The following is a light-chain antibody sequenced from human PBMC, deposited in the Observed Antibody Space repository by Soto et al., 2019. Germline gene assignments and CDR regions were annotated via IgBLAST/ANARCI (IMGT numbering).Light chain of an antibody. CDR2: GVT. J-gene: IGLJ1*01. CDR3: SSYTTAFFYV. Sequence: QSALTQPASVSGSPGQSITISCTGSSSDIGAFNYVAWYQQHPSKAPKLIIHGVTNRPSGVSSRFSGSKSDYTASLTISGLQAEDEADYYCSSYTTAFFYVFGTGTKVTVL. V-gene: IGLV2-14*01. CDR1: SSDIGAFNY.